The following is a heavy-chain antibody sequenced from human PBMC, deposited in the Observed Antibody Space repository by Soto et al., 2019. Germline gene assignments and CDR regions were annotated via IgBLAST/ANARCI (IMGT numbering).Heavy chain of an antibody. Sequence: QVQLQESGPGLVKPSQTLSLTCTVSGGSISSGGYYWSWIRQHPGKGLEWIGYIYYSGSTYYNPSLQSRVTISVDTSTNQFSLKLSSVTAADTAVYWCARGYYGSGNYYTPTLGMDGWGQGTTVNVSS. V-gene: IGHV4-31*03. CDR2: IYYSGST. J-gene: IGHJ6*02. CDR3: ARGYYGSGNYYTPTLGMDG. D-gene: IGHD3-10*01. CDR1: GGSISSGGYY.